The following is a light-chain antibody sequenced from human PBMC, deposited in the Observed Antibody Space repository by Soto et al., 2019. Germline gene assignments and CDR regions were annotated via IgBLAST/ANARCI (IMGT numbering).Light chain of an antibody. V-gene: IGLV2-14*01. CDR1: SNDVGAYNY. CDR3: SSYTTTSALV. CDR2: EVH. Sequence: QSVLTQPASVSGSPGQSITISCTGTSNDVGAYNYVSWYQQPPGKAPKLIIFEVHNRPSGVSGRFSGSKSGNTASLTISGLQAEDEADYHCSSYTTTSALVFGGGTKVTVL. J-gene: IGLJ3*02.